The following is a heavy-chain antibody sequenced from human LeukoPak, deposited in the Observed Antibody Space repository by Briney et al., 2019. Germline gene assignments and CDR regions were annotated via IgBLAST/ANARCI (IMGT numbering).Heavy chain of an antibody. J-gene: IGHJ5*02. CDR1: GGSISSGGYY. CDR3: ARGGAYCSSTSCYLSWFDP. D-gene: IGHD2-2*01. V-gene: IGHV4-31*03. Sequence: SQTLSLTCTVSGGSISSGGYYWSWIRQHPGKGLEWIGYIYYGGSTYYNPSLKSRVTISVDTSKNQFSLKLSSVTAADTAVYYCARGGAYCSSTSCYLSWFDPWGQGTLVTVSS. CDR2: IYYGGST.